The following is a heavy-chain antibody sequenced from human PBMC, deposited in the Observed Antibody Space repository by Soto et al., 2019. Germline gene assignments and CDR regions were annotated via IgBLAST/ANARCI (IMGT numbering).Heavy chain of an antibody. D-gene: IGHD2-2*01. CDR1: GGSVSSGSYY. J-gene: IGHJ5*02. V-gene: IGHV4-61*01. CDR3: ARESDCSSTSCFNWFDP. Sequence: QVQLQESGPGLVKPSETLSLTCTVSGGSVSSGSYYWSWIRQPPGKGLEWIGYIYYSGSTNYNPSLKSRVTISVDTSKNQFSRKLSSVTAADTAVYYCARESDCSSTSCFNWFDPWGQGTLVPVSS. CDR2: IYYSGST.